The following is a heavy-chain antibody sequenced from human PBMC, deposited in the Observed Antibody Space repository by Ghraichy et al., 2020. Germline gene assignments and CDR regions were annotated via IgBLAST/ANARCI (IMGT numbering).Heavy chain of an antibody. CDR3: AREDIGIQSGFDY. CDR2: TSYDGGYK. CDR1: KFTFNTYG. Sequence: GESLRLSCVGSKFTFNTYGMHWVRQGPGNGLEWVAGTSYDGGYKAYADSVKDRFTISRDNAKNTLYLQMNALTTEDTALYFCAREDIGIQSGFDYWGLGTMVTVCS. V-gene: IGHV3-30*03. D-gene: IGHD5-12*01. J-gene: IGHJ4*02.